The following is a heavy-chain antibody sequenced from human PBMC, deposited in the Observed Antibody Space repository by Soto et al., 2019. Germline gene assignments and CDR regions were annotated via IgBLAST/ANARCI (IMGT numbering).Heavy chain of an antibody. D-gene: IGHD1-7*01. Sequence: GGSLRLSCAASGFTFSTFGMNWVRQAPGKGLEWVSLINDSGGNTFYADSVKGRFTISRDNSKNTLYLQMNSLRVEDTAVYYCAKADRPTTLYNFDFWGQGTLVTSPQ. CDR1: GFTFSTFG. CDR2: INDSGGNT. V-gene: IGHV3-23*01. CDR3: AKADRPTTLYNFDF. J-gene: IGHJ4*02.